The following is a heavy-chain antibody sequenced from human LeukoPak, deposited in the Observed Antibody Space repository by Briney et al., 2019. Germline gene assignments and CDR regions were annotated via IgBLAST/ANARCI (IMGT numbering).Heavy chain of an antibody. V-gene: IGHV3-23*01. Sequence: PGGSLRLSCAASGFTFSGYAMIWVRQAPGKGLEWVSAISGSGGSTYYADSVKGRFTISRDNSKNTLYLQMNGLRAEDTAVYYCAKDEGRYYYDSSGYYAFDYWGQGTLVTVSS. D-gene: IGHD3-22*01. CDR3: AKDEGRYYYDSSGYYAFDY. CDR2: ISGSGGST. J-gene: IGHJ4*02. CDR1: GFTFSGYA.